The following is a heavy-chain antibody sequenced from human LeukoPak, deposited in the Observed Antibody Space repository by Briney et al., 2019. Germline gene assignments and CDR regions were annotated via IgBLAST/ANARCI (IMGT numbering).Heavy chain of an antibody. Sequence: PGGSLRLSCAASGFTVSSNYMSWVRQAPGKGLEWVSVIYSGGSTYYADSVKGRFTISRDNSKNTLYLQMNSLRAADTAVYYCARIFSGSYFCWGQGTLVTVSS. J-gene: IGHJ4*02. D-gene: IGHD1-26*01. CDR3: ARIFSGSYFC. V-gene: IGHV3-66*01. CDR1: GFTVSSNY. CDR2: IYSGGST.